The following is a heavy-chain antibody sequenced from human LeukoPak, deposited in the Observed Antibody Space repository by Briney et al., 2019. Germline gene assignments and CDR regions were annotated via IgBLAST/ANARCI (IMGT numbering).Heavy chain of an antibody. D-gene: IGHD2-2*01. CDR2: MNPNSGNT. Sequence: ASVKVSCKASGYTFTSYDINWVRQATGQGLEWMGWMNPNSGNTGYAQKFQGRVTMTRNTSISTAYMELSSLRSEDTAVYYGARGRCTSCYYYYYYYMDVWGKGTTVTVSS. CDR3: ARGRCTSCYYYYYYYMDV. CDR1: GYTFTSYD. V-gene: IGHV1-8*01. J-gene: IGHJ6*03.